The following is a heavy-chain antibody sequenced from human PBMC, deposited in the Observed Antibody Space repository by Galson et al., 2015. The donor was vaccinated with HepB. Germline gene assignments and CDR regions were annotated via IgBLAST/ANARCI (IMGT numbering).Heavy chain of an antibody. J-gene: IGHJ4*02. CDR1: GLTFNNYA. CDR2: ISTRGDRT. Sequence: SLRLSCAASGLTFNNYAMNWVRQAPGKGLQWVSTISTRGDRTYHADSVKGRFTISRDNAKNMVFLQMNSLRAEDTAIYYCATHSSGYYPDRGRDNFYFDYWGPGSLVSVSS. D-gene: IGHD3-22*01. CDR3: ATHSSGYYPDRGRDNFYFDY. V-gene: IGHV3-23*01.